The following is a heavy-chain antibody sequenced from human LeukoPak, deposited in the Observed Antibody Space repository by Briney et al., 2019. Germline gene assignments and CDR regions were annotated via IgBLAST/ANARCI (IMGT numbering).Heavy chain of an antibody. Sequence: GGSLRLSCAASGFTFSSYAMSWVRQAPGKGLEWVSAISGSGGSTYYADSVKGRFTISRDNSKNTLYLQMNSLRAEDTAVYYCAKDSVRGVHYYYGMDVWGQGTTVTVSS. CDR3: AKDSVRGVHYYYGMDV. V-gene: IGHV3-23*01. J-gene: IGHJ6*02. D-gene: IGHD3-10*01. CDR2: ISGSGGST. CDR1: GFTFSSYA.